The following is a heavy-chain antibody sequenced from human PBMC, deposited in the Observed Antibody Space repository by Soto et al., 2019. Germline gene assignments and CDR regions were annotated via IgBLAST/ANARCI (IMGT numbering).Heavy chain of an antibody. D-gene: IGHD1-26*01. CDR1: GFTFSSYG. J-gene: IGHJ6*02. CDR2: ISYDGSNK. Sequence: HPGGSLRLSCAASGFTFSSYGMHWVRQAPGKGLEWVAVISYDGSNKYYADSVKGRFTISRDNSKNTLYLQMNSLRAEDTAVYYCAKDERRGSYYVTGGSSGMDVWGQGTTVTVSS. V-gene: IGHV3-30*18. CDR3: AKDERRGSYYVTGGSSGMDV.